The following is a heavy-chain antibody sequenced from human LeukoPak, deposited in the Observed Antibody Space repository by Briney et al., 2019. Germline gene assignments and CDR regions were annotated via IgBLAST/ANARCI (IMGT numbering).Heavy chain of an antibody. J-gene: IGHJ4*02. CDR1: GYTFTCYY. D-gene: IGHD3-16*02. CDR3: ARPPKGLRLGELSPPVY. CDR2: INPNSGGT. Sequence: ASVKVSCKASGYTFTCYYMHWVRQAPGQGLEWMGWINPNSGGTNYAQKFQGRVTMTRDTSISTAYMELSRLRSDDTAVYYCARPPKGLRLGELSPPVYWGQGTLVTVSS. V-gene: IGHV1-2*02.